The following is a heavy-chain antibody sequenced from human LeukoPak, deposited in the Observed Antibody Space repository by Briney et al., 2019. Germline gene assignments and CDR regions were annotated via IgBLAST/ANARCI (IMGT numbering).Heavy chain of an antibody. CDR2: IYHSGTT. Sequence: SETLSLTCTVSNYSITSGYYWGWIRQPPGKGLAWIGSIYHSGTTYYNPSLKSRVTISVDTSKTQFSLNQSSVTAEDTAVYYCARVSRGYDILYWGQGTLVTVSS. J-gene: IGHJ4*02. CDR1: NYSITSGYY. D-gene: IGHD3-9*01. V-gene: IGHV4-38-2*02. CDR3: ARVSRGYDILY.